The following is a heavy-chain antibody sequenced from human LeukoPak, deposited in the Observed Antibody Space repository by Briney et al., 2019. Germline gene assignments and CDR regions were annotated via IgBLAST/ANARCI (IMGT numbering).Heavy chain of an antibody. D-gene: IGHD2-21*01. Sequence: GGSLRLSCAASGFTFSSYAVSWVRQAPGKGLEWVAFIRYDGSNKYYADSVKGRFTISRDNSKNTLYLQMNSLRAEDTAVYYCAKDSALYCGGDCSPGNWGQGTLVTVSS. CDR1: GFTFSSYA. CDR2: IRYDGSNK. CDR3: AKDSALYCGGDCSPGN. V-gene: IGHV3-30*02. J-gene: IGHJ4*02.